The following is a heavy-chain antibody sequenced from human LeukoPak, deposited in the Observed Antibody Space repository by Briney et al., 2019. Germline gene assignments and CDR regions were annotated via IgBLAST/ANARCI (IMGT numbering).Heavy chain of an antibody. CDR2: IKQDGSEK. D-gene: IGHD2-21*02. Sequence: GGSLKLSCAASGFTFSSYWMSWVRQAPGKGLEWVANIKQDGSEKYYVDSVKGRFTISGDNAKNSLYLQMNSLRAEDTAVYYCARAKGDPRRFDPWGQGTLVTVSS. J-gene: IGHJ5*02. CDR1: GFTFSSYW. CDR3: ARAKGDPRRFDP. V-gene: IGHV3-7*01.